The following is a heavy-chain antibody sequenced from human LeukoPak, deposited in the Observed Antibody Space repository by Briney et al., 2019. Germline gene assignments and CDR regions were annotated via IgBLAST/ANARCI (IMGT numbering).Heavy chain of an antibody. V-gene: IGHV3-23*01. CDR1: GFTFSSYA. J-gene: IGHJ6*03. D-gene: IGHD3-10*01. Sequence: GGSLRLSCAASGFTFSSYAMSWVRQAPGKGLEAPGKGLEWVSTIISSGHATYYPDSVRGRFTISRDNSKNTLYLQMNSLRAEDTAVYYCAKAMVRGVQYGATYYYYYMDVWGKGTTVTVSS. CDR2: IISSGHAT. CDR3: AKAMVRGVQYGATYYYYYMDV.